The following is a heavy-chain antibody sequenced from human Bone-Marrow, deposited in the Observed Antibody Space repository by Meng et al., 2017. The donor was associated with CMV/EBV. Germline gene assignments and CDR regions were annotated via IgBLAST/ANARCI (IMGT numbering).Heavy chain of an antibody. Sequence: GGSLRLSCTVSGGSISSSSYYWGWIRQPPGKGLEWVAVISYDGSNKYYADSVKGRFTISRDNSKNTLYLQMNSLRAEDTAVYYCARDDRQYDILTGYQDYWGQGTLVTVSS. CDR2: ISYDGSNK. D-gene: IGHD3-9*01. CDR3: ARDDRQYDILTGYQDY. V-gene: IGHV3-30*03. J-gene: IGHJ4*02. CDR1: GGSISSSS.